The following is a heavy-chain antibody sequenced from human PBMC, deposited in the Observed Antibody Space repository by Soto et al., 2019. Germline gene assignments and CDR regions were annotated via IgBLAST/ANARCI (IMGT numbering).Heavy chain of an antibody. CDR2: IYYSGTT. V-gene: IGHV4-30-4*01. Sequence: QVQLQESGPGLVQPSQTLSLTCTVSGDSISSGDYYWSWVRQSPGKGLEWIGCIYYSGTTYYNPSHESRLTTSVDTASNQFSLRLSSVTAADAAMYFGARDFKRYSGSPGPLEYWGQGTLVPVSS. CDR1: GDSISSGDYY. CDR3: ARDFKRYSGSPGPLEY. J-gene: IGHJ4*02. D-gene: IGHD6-6*01.